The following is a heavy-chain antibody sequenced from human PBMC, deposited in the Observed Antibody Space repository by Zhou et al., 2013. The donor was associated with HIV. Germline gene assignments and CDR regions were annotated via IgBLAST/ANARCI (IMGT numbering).Heavy chain of an antibody. J-gene: IGHJ6*03. V-gene: IGHV4-59*08. Sequence: VQLQESGPGLVKPSETLSLTCTVSGGSISSHYWSWIRQPPGKGLEWIGYMYYSGSTNYNPSLKSRVTISVDTSKNQFSLKLSSVTAADTAVYYCARLVAARDYYYYIDVWGRGTTVTVSS. D-gene: IGHD6-13*01. CDR2: MYYSGST. CDR1: GGSISSHY. CDR3: ARLVAARDYYYYIDV.